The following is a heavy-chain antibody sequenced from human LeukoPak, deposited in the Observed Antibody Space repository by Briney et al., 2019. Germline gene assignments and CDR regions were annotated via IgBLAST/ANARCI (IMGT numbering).Heavy chain of an antibody. J-gene: IGHJ4*02. V-gene: IGHV3-48*02. CDR3: ARQFDY. CDR2: IGSGTGPK. Sequence: GGSLRLSCAASGFSFSTCSMSWVRQAPGKGLEWLSYIGSGTGPKYYADSVKGRFTISRDNAKNSLYLQTNSLRDEDTAVYYCARQFDYWGQGTLVTVSS. CDR1: GFSFSTCS.